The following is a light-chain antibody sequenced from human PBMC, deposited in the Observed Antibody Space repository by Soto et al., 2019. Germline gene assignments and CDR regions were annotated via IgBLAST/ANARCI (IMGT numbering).Light chain of an antibody. Sequence: QLVLTQSPSASASLGASVKLTCNLSSGHSSYAIAWHQQQPEKGPRYLMKLNSDGSHSKGDGIPDRFSGSSSGAERYLTNSSLQSEDEADYYCQTWGTGIQVFGGGTKVTVL. CDR1: SGHSSYA. J-gene: IGLJ3*02. CDR2: LNSDGSH. CDR3: QTWGTGIQV. V-gene: IGLV4-69*01.